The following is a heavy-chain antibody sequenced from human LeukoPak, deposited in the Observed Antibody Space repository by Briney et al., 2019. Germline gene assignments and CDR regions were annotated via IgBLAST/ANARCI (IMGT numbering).Heavy chain of an antibody. CDR2: IRCDGSNK. Sequence: GGSLRLSCAASGFIFSTYGMHWVRQAPGKGLEWVAFIRCDGSNKYYADSVKGRFTISRDNSKNTLYLQVNSLRAEDTAVYYCAKESCTGSSCYEPRWGQGTLVTVSS. CDR3: AKESCTGSSCYEPR. D-gene: IGHD2-15*01. J-gene: IGHJ4*02. V-gene: IGHV3-30*02. CDR1: GFIFSTYG.